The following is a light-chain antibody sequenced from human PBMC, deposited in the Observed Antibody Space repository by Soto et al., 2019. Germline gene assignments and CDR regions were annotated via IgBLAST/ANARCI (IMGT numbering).Light chain of an antibody. CDR1: QTVSSY. J-gene: IGKJ2*01. Sequence: EIVLTQSPATLSLSPGERVTLSCRASQTVSSYLAWYQQKPGQAPRLLIYDASKRASGIPARFSGSGAGTDFTLTISSLEAEDFAVYFCQQRSNWPPLYTFGQGTKLEIK. CDR3: QQRSNWPPLYT. V-gene: IGKV3-11*01. CDR2: DAS.